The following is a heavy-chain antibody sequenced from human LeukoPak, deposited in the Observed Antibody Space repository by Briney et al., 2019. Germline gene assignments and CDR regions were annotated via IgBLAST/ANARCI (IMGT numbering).Heavy chain of an antibody. D-gene: IGHD4-17*01. J-gene: IGHJ6*03. Sequence: HAASVKVSCKASGYTFTSYGISWVRQAPGQGLEWMGWISAYNGNTNYAQKLQGRVTMTTDTSTSTAYMELRSLRSDDTAVYYCARVQRYGDYGYYYYYYMDVWGKGTTVTVSS. V-gene: IGHV1-18*01. CDR1: GYTFTSYG. CDR2: ISAYNGNT. CDR3: ARVQRYGDYGYYYYYYMDV.